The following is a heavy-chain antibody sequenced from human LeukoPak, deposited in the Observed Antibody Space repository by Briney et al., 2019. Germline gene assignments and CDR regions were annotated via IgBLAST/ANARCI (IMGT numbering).Heavy chain of an antibody. V-gene: IGHV4-34*01. CDR2: INHSGST. J-gene: IGHJ3*02. D-gene: IGHD3-22*01. Sequence: SETLSLTCAVYGGSFSGYYWSWIRQPPGKGLEWIGEINHSGSTNYNPSLKSRVTISVDTSKNQFSLKLSSVTAADTAVYYCARTDCYDSSGHPAFDIWGQGTMVTVSS. CDR3: ARTDCYDSSGHPAFDI. CDR1: GGSFSGYY.